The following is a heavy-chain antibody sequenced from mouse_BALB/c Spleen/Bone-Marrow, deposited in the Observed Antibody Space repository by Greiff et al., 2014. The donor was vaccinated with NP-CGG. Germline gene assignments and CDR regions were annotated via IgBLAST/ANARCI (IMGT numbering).Heavy chain of an antibody. Sequence: EVQLQQSGPELVKPGASVKISCKASGYSFTGYFMNWVMQSHGKSLEWIGRINPYNGDTFYNQKFKGKAILTVDKSSSTAHMELRSLASEDSAVYYCARGDYRSDEGYFDCWGQGTSLTVFS. V-gene: IGHV1-20*02. D-gene: IGHD2-14*01. CDR3: ARGDYRSDEGYFDC. CDR2: INPYNGDT. CDR1: GYSFTGYF. J-gene: IGHJ2*02.